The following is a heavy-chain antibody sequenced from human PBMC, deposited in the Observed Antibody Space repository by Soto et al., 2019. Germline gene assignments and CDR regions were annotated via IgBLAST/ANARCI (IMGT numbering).Heavy chain of an antibody. CDR1: GYSFTNYY. J-gene: IGHJ4*02. CDR3: ARQSPYTGSYYVLFDH. D-gene: IGHD1-26*01. CDR2: IDPSDSYP. V-gene: IGHV5-10-1*01. Sequence: GESLKISCKGSGYSFTNYYINWVRQVPGKGLEWMGKIDPSDSYPSYSPSFQGHVTISVDESTNTAYLQWSSLKASDTAMYYCARQSPYTGSYYVLFDHWGRGTQVTVSS.